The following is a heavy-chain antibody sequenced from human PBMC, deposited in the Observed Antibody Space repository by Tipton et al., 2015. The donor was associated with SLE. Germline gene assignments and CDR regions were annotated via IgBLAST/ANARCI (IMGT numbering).Heavy chain of an antibody. CDR3: ARGYASWYSDY. D-gene: IGHD6-13*01. CDR2: INPNTGGT. CDR1: GYTFTGYF. J-gene: IGHJ4*02. V-gene: IGHV1-2*04. Sequence: QVQLVQSGPEVKKPGASLRVSCKASGYTFTGYFIDWVRQAPGQGPEWMGRINPNTGGTKYVQKFQGWVTMTTDTSVSTAYMEVNRLTYDDTAVYYCARGYASWYSDYWGQGTLVTVSS.